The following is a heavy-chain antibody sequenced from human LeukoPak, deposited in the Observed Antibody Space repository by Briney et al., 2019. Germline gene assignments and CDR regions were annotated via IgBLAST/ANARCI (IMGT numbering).Heavy chain of an antibody. CDR3: ARDTAMVWLGT. CDR2: MNPNSGNT. V-gene: IGHV1-8*03. Sequence: ASVKVSCKASGYTFTNYDINWVRQATGQGLEWMGWMNPNSGNTGYAQKFQGRVTITRNTSITTAYMELSSLRSEDTAVYYCARDTAMVWLGTWGQGTQVTVSS. CDR1: GYTFTNYD. J-gene: IGHJ4*02. D-gene: IGHD5-18*01.